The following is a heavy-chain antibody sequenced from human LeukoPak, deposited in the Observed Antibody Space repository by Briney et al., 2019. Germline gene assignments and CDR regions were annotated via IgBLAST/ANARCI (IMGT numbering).Heavy chain of an antibody. CDR1: GFTFSSYW. J-gene: IGHJ6*03. D-gene: IGHD3-22*01. V-gene: IGHV3-7*01. CDR2: IKQDGSEK. Sequence: GGSLRLSCAASGFTFSSYWMSWVRQAPGKGLEWVANIKQDGSEKYYVDSVKGRFTISRDNAKNSLYLQMNSLRAEDTAVYYCARVTVGDSSGYYFLWYYYYYYMDVWGKGTTVTVSS. CDR3: ARVTVGDSSGYYFLWYYYYYYMDV.